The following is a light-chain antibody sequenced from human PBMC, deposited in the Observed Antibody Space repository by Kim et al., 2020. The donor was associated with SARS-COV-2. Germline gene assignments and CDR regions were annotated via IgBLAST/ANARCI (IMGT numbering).Light chain of an antibody. V-gene: IGLV2-11*01. Sequence: PGHSVTVSCTGTSSDVGGYNYVSWYQQHPGKAPKLMIYRVSERPSGVPDRFSGSKSGDTASLTISGLQAEDEADYYCCSYAGSPWVFGGGTQLTVL. CDR2: RVS. CDR3: CSYAGSPWV. CDR1: SSDVGGYNY. J-gene: IGLJ3*02.